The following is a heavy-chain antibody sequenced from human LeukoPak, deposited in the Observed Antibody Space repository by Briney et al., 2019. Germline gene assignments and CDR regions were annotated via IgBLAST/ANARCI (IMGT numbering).Heavy chain of an antibody. CDR1: GFTVSSNY. V-gene: IGHV3-53*01. Sequence: GGSLRLSCAASGFTVSSNYMSWVRQAPGKGLEWVSVIYSGGSTYYADSVKGRFTISRDNSKNTLYLQMNSLRAEDTAVYYCARDSYYYGSGSVIYGMDVWGQGTTVTVSS. CDR2: IYSGGST. CDR3: ARDSYYYGSGSVIYGMDV. D-gene: IGHD3-10*01. J-gene: IGHJ6*02.